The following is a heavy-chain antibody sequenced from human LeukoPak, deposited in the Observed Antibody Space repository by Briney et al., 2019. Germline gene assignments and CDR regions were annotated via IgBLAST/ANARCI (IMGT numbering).Heavy chain of an antibody. V-gene: IGHV1-2*02. CDR3: VREGNELLSKNFDY. CDR2: INPHSGGT. Sequence: ASVSVSCRASGFTFSGHYIHWVRQAPGQGREWMGYINPHSGGTSSPQKFQGRVTMTTDTSISAVYMELSSLTSDDTAMYYCVREGNELLSKNFDYWGQGSLVTVSS. J-gene: IGHJ4*02. CDR1: GFTFSGHY. D-gene: IGHD2-21*02.